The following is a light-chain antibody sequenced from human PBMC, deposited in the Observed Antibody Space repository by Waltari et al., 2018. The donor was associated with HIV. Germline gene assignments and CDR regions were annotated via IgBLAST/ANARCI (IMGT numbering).Light chain of an antibody. CDR2: EDN. V-gene: IGLV6-57*03. CDR1: SGSIASNY. CDR3: QSYDSSNVV. J-gene: IGLJ2*01. Sequence: NFMLTQPHSVSESPGKTVTISCTRSSGSIASNYVQWYQQRPGSAPPTVISEDNQRPSGVPDRFSGSIDTSSNSASLSISGLKTEDEADYYCQSYDSSNVVFGGGTKLTVL.